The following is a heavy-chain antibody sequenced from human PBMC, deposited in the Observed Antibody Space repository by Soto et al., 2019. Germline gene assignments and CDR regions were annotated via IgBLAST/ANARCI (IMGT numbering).Heavy chain of an antibody. CDR1: GGTISSYY. CDR3: ARDQSEQWLVPYYYYGMDV. D-gene: IGHD6-19*01. J-gene: IGHJ6*02. Sequence: SETLSLTCTVSGGTISSYYWSWIRQPPGRGLEWIRYIYYSGSTNYNPSLKSRVTISVDTSKNQFSLKLSSVTAADTAVYYCARDQSEQWLVPYYYYGMDVWGQGTTVTVSS. CDR2: IYYSGST. V-gene: IGHV4-59*01.